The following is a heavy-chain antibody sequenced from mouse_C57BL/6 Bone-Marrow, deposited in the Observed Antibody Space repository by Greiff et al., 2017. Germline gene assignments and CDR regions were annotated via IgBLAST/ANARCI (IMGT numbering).Heavy chain of an antibody. D-gene: IGHD1-1*01. Sequence: EVQLHQSGAELVRPGASVKLSCTASGFNFKDYYMPWVKQRPGQGLEWIGGIDPVNGGTEYATKFQGKATLTADTSSNTAYLQLSSLTSEDTAVYYCTRGYYGAYWGQGTLVTVSA. CDR3: TRGYYGAY. CDR2: IDPVNGGT. V-gene: IGHV14-4*01. CDR1: GFNFKDYY. J-gene: IGHJ3*01.